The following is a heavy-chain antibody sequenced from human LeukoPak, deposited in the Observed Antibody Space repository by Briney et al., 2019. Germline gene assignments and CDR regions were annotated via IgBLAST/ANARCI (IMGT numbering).Heavy chain of an antibody. CDR2: INHSGST. CDR1: GGSFSGYY. D-gene: IGHD3-10*01. V-gene: IGHV4-34*01. Sequence: SETLSLTCAVYGGSFSGYYWSWIRQPPGKGLEWIGEINHSGSTNYNPSLKSRVTISVDTSKNQFSLKLSSVTAADTAVYYCARGGGAMVRGVITKYYYYYGMDVWGQGTTVTVSS. CDR3: ARGGGAMVRGVITKYYYYYGMDV. J-gene: IGHJ6*02.